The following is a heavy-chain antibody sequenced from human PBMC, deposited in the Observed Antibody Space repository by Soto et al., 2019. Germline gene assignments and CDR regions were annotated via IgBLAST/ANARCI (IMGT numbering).Heavy chain of an antibody. CDR1: GFPFRSYG. Sequence: QVQLVESGGGVVQPGRSLRLSCVASGFPFRSYGIHWVRQAPGRGLEWVAVISYDGINKHYADSVKGRFTISRDNSKNPRYRQMNSLRAENRVMYYCARDYGGTMVKTWGMDVWGQGTTVTVSS. J-gene: IGHJ6*02. V-gene: IGHV3-30*03. CDR3: ARDYGGTMVKTWGMDV. D-gene: IGHD3-10*01. CDR2: ISYDGINK.